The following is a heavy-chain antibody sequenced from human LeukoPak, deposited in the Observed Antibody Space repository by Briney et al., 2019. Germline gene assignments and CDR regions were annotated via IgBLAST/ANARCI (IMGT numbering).Heavy chain of an antibody. V-gene: IGHV1-18*01. D-gene: IGHD3-10*01. CDR2: ISAYNGNT. J-gene: IGHJ3*02. CDR1: GYTFTSYG. Sequence: ASVKVSCKASGYTFTSYGISWVRQAPGQGLEWMGWISAYNGNTNYAQKLRGRVTMTTDTSTSTAYMELRSLRSDDTAVYYCARDPQYYYGSGRNPNAFDIWGQGTMVTVSS. CDR3: ARDPQYYYGSGRNPNAFDI.